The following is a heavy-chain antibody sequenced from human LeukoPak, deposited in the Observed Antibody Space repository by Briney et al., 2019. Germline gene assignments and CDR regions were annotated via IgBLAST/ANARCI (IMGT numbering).Heavy chain of an antibody. CDR1: GYTFTSYG. D-gene: IGHD2-21*02. CDR2: IIPIFGTA. J-gene: IGHJ4*02. CDR3: ARPRTARVFDYFDY. V-gene: IGHV1-69*06. Sequence: ASVKVSCKASGYTFTSYGISWVRQAPGQGLEWMGGIIPIFGTANYAQKFQGRVTITADKSTSTAYMELSSLRSEDTAVYYCARPRTARVFDYFDYWGQGTLVTVSS.